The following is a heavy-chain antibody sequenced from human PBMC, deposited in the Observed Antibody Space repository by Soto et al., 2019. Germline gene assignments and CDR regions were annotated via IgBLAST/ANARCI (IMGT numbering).Heavy chain of an antibody. CDR3: ARDLNWGGGGAVAFDI. D-gene: IGHD7-27*01. CDR2: IYYSGST. Sequence: SETLSLTCTVSGGSISSYYWSWIRQPPGKGLEWIGYIYYSGSTNYNPSLKGRVTISVDTSKNQFSLKLSSVTAADTAVYYCARDLNWGGGGAVAFDIWGQGTMVTVSS. CDR1: GGSISSYY. J-gene: IGHJ3*02. V-gene: IGHV4-59*01.